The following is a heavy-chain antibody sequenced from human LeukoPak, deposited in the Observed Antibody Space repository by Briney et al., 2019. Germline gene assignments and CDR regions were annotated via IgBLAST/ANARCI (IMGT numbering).Heavy chain of an antibody. CDR3: VKGERGYDILTGYYTLDY. J-gene: IGHJ4*02. CDR1: GFTFSNYA. CDR2: ISSNGGST. D-gene: IGHD3-9*01. V-gene: IGHV3-64D*06. Sequence: GGSLRLSCSASGFTFSNYAMHWVRQAPRKGLEYVSAISSNGGSTYYADSVKGRFTISRDNSKNTLYLQMSSLRAEDTAVYYCVKGERGYDILTGYYTLDYWGQGTLVTVSS.